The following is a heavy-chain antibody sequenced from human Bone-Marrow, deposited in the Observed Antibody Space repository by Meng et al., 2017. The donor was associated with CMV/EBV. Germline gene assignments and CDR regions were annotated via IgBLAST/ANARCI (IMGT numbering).Heavy chain of an antibody. Sequence: ASVKVSCKASGYTFTSYGISWVRQAPGQGLEWMGWINPNSGGTNYAQKFQGRVTMTRDTSISTAYMELSRLRSDDTAVYYCARVGDYDYYYYGMDVWGQGTTVTVSS. J-gene: IGHJ6*02. CDR1: GYTFTSYG. CDR2: INPNSGGT. D-gene: IGHD4-17*01. V-gene: IGHV1-2*02. CDR3: ARVGDYDYYYYGMDV.